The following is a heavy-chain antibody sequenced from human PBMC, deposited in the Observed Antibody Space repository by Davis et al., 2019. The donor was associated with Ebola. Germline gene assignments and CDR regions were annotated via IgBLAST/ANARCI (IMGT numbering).Heavy chain of an antibody. CDR1: GASTSDYY. V-gene: IGHV4-59*08. CDR3: ASRVRLGAYFDN. J-gene: IGHJ4*02. Sequence: PSETLSLTCTVSGASTSDYYWSWIRQSPGKGLEWVGYFYYIGSTNYNPSLKGRVTISLDTSKNQVSLKLTSVTAADTAVYYCASRVRLGAYFDNWGQGTLVSVSS. D-gene: IGHD3-16*01. CDR2: FYYIGST.